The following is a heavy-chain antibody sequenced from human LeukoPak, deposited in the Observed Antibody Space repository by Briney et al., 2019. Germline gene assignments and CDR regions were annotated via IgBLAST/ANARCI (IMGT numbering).Heavy chain of an antibody. V-gene: IGHV1-24*01. D-gene: IGHD3-22*01. CDR1: GYTLTELS. J-gene: IGHJ4*02. Sequence: ASVKVSCKVSGYTLTELSMHWVRQAPGKGLEWMGGFDLEDGETIYAQEFQGRVTMTEDTSTDTAYMVLSRLRSEDTAVYYCATGSVLAYYYDSSGYSNRPFDYWGQGTLVTVSS. CDR2: FDLEDGET. CDR3: ATGSVLAYYYDSSGYSNRPFDY.